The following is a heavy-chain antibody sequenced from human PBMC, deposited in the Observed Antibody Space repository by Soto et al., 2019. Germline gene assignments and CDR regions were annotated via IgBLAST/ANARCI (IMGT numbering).Heavy chain of an antibody. CDR3: WRKVGGLDI. D-gene: IGHD2-15*01. V-gene: IGHV1-69*02. CDR1: GGTFSSYT. Sequence: QVQLVQSGAEVKKPGSSVKVSCKASGGTFSSYTISWVRQAPGQGLEWMGRIIPILGIANYAQKFQGRVTINADKPTSTAYMELRSLRSEYRAVYYWWRKVGGLDIWGQGTMVTVSS. J-gene: IGHJ3*02. CDR2: IIPILGIA.